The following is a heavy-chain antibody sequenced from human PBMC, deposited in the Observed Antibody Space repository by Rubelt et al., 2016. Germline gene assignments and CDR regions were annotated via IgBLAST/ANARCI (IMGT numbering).Heavy chain of an antibody. D-gene: IGHD1-26*01. J-gene: IGHJ4*02. CDR1: GYTFTTYG. V-gene: IGHV1-18*01. Sequence: QVQLVQSGAEVKKPGASVKVSCKASGYTFTTYGINWVRQAPGQGLEWMGWISAYNGTTNHAQKLQGMVTMATDPSTGTAYMGLRSLRSDDTAVYYCAREAYSGRYPLIDYWGQGTLVTVSS. CDR2: ISAYNGTT. CDR3: AREAYSGRYPLIDY.